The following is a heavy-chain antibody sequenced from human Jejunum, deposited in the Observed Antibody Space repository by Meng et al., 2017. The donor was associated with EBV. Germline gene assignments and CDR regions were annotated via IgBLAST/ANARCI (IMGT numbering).Heavy chain of an antibody. V-gene: IGHV3-74*01. J-gene: IGHJ5*02. CDR1: GFTLSSYW. Sequence: EVQLVESGGGSVQPGDSLRLSCAASGFTLSSYWMHWVRQAPGKGLVWVSRINSDGSKTNYADSVKGRFTISRDIAKNTLYLQLNSLRADDTAVYYCVRGPPPDTWGQGTLVTVSS. CDR3: VRGPPPDT. CDR2: INSDGSKT.